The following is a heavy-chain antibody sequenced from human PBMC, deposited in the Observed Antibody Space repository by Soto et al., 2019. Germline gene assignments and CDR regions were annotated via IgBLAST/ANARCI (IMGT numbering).Heavy chain of an antibody. CDR2: IYYSGST. CDR3: ARRLPAAMLSEWFDP. CDR1: GCSISSSSYY. D-gene: IGHD2-2*01. V-gene: IGHV4-39*01. Sequence: QLQLQESGPGLVKPSETLSLTCTVSGCSISSSSYYWGWIRQPPGKGLEWIGRIYYSGSTYYNPSLKSRVTISVDTSKNQFSLKLSSVTAADTAVYYCARRLPAAMLSEWFDPWGQGTLVTVSS. J-gene: IGHJ5*02.